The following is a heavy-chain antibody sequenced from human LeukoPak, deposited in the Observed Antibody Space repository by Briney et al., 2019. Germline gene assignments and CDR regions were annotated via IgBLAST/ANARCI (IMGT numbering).Heavy chain of an antibody. CDR2: IHHSGST. J-gene: IGHJ4*02. Sequence: SETLSLTCAVSGASVSSSNWWIWVRQPPKKGLEWIGEIHHSGSTNYNPSLKSRVTMSVDTSKNQISLRLSSVTAADTAVYYCARGLYGSDSYWGQGNLVAVSS. D-gene: IGHD6-19*01. CDR1: GASVSSSNW. CDR3: ARGLYGSDSY. V-gene: IGHV4-4*02.